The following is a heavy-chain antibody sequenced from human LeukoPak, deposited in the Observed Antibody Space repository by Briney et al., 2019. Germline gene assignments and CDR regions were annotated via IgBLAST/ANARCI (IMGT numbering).Heavy chain of an antibody. CDR2: MNPNSGNT. CDR1: GYTFTSYD. Sequence: ASVKVSCKASGYTFTSYDINWVRQATGQGFEWMGWMNPNSGNTGYAQKFQGRVTMTRNTSISTAYMELSSLRSEDTAVYYCARFDGAADNFDYWGQGTLVTVSS. D-gene: IGHD6-25*01. V-gene: IGHV1-8*01. CDR3: ARFDGAADNFDY. J-gene: IGHJ4*02.